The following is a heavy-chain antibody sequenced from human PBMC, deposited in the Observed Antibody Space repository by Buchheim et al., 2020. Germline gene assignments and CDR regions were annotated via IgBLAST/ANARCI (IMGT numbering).Heavy chain of an antibody. CDR3: ARMNTVTTPPYFYGMDV. CDR2: IWYDGSNK. D-gene: IGHD4-17*01. V-gene: IGHV3-33*01. J-gene: IGHJ6*02. Sequence: QVQLVESGGGVVQPGRSLRLSCAASGFTFSNYGMHWVRQAPGKGLEWVGVIWYDGSNKYYADSVKGRFTISRDNSKNTLYLQMNSLRAEDTAVYFCARMNTVTTPPYFYGMDVWGQGTT. CDR1: GFTFSNYG.